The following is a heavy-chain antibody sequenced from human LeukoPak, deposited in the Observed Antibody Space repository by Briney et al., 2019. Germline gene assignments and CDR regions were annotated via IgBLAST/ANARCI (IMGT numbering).Heavy chain of an antibody. V-gene: IGHV3-23*01. CDR1: GFTFSSYA. J-gene: IGHJ2*01. CDR3: AKGIVVVTTPPNWYFDL. D-gene: IGHD2-21*02. Sequence: GGSLRLSCAASGFTFSSYAMSWVRQAPGKGLEWVSAISGSGGSTYYADSVKGRFTISRDNSKNTLYLQMNSLRAEDTAVYYCAKGIVVVTTPPNWYFDLWGRGTLVTVSP. CDR2: ISGSGGST.